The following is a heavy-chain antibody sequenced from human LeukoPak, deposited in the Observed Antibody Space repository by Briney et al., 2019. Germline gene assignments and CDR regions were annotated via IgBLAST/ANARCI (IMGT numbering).Heavy chain of an antibody. CDR3: ARELFGVAGTGPGLDY. CDR2: INWNGGST. V-gene: IGHV3-20*04. J-gene: IGHJ4*02. D-gene: IGHD6-19*01. Sequence: PGGSLRLSCAASGFTFSSYSMNWVRQAPGKGLEWVSGINWNGGSTGYADSVKGRFTISRDNAKNSLYLQMNSLRAEDTALYYCARELFGVAGTGPGLDYWGQGTLVTVSS. CDR1: GFTFSSYS.